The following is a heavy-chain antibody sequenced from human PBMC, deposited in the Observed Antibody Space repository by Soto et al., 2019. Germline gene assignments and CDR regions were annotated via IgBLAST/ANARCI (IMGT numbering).Heavy chain of an antibody. V-gene: IGHV3-64*01. J-gene: IGHJ3*02. CDR3: ARAPLHPPTYGGNQGAFDI. D-gene: IGHD4-17*01. CDR1: GFTFSSYA. CDR2: ISSNGGST. Sequence: EVQLVESGGGLVQPGGSLRLSCAASGFTFSSYAMHWVRQAPGKGLEYVSAISSNGGSTYYANSVKGRFTISRDNSKNTLYLQMGSLRAEDMAVYYCARAPLHPPTYGGNQGAFDIWGQGTMVTVSS.